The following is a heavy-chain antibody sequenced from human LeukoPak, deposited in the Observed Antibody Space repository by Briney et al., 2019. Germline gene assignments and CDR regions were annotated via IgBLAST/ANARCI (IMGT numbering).Heavy chain of an antibody. J-gene: IGHJ5*02. V-gene: IGHV4-34*01. CDR1: GGSFSGYY. CDR3: ARRVVPAARIAGRWFDP. D-gene: IGHD2-2*01. CDR2: INHSGST. Sequence: SETLSLTCAVYGGSFSGYYWSWIRQPPGKGLEWIGEINHSGSTNYNPSLKSRVTISVDPSKNQFSLKLSPVTAADTAVYYCARRVVPAARIAGRWFDPWGQGTLVTVSS.